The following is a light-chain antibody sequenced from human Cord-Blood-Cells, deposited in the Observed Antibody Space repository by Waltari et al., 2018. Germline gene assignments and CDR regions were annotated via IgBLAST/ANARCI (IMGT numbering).Light chain of an antibody. CDR3: SSYTSSSTRVV. CDR2: EVS. J-gene: IGLJ2*01. CDR1: SSDVGGYNY. V-gene: IGLV2-14*01. Sequence: QSALTQPASVSGSPGQSITISCPGTSSDVGGYNYVSWYQQHPGKHPRHMIYEVSNRPSGFSNLFSGAKSGNTASLTIFGLQADDEADYYCSSYTSSSTRVVFGGGTKLTVL.